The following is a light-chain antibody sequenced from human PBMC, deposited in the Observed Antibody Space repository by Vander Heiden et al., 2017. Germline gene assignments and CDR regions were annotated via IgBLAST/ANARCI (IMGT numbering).Light chain of an antibody. CDR3: QQYNSYSPWT. V-gene: IGKV1-5*01. CDR1: KSISSW. CDR2: DAS. J-gene: IGKJ1*01. Sequence: DIQMTQSPSTLSASVGDRVTITCRASKSISSWLAWYQQKPGKGPKLLIYDASSVESGVPSRFSGSGSGTEFTLTISSLQPDDFATYYCQQYNSYSPWTFGQGTKVEIK.